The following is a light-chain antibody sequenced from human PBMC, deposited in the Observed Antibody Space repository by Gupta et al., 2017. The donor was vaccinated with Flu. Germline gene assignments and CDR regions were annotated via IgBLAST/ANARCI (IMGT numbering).Light chain of an antibody. V-gene: IGKV1-5*03. CDR1: QNVSTY. J-gene: IGKJ4*01. Sequence: SLRHASVVDSVSSTCRTNQNVSTYLDWYQQKPGKAPRLLIYKVSSMEGGVPARFSGNGSGTDFTLTISSVEADDFGVYYCQQGKSYPFTFGRGTKVEIK. CDR2: KVS. CDR3: QQGKSYPFT.